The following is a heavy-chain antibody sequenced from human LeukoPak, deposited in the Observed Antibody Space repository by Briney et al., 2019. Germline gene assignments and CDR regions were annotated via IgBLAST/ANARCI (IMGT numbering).Heavy chain of an antibody. J-gene: IGHJ3*02. V-gene: IGHV4-4*02. CDR1: GGSLSSRYW. CDR3: ARDSIGFGEDAFDI. CDR2: IYQSGST. D-gene: IGHD3-10*01. Sequence: SGTLSLTYVVSGGSLSSRYWWSWVRQCPGKGLEWIGEIYQSGSTNYNPSLKSRVTISVDTSKNQFSLKLSSVTAADTAVYYCARDSIGFGEDAFDIWGQGTMVTVSS.